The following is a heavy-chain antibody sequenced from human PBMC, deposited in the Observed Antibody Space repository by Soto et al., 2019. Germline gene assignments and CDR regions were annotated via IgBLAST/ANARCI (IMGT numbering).Heavy chain of an antibody. D-gene: IGHD2-8*01. J-gene: IGHJ3*02. CDR2: MNPNSGNT. Sequence: ASVKVSCKASGYTFTSYDINWVRQATGQGLEWMGRMNPNSGNTGYAQKFQGRVTMTRNTSISTAYMELSSLRSEDTAVYYCARGYCTNGVCLTDAFDIWGQGTMVTVSS. CDR1: GYTFTSYD. V-gene: IGHV1-8*01. CDR3: ARGYCTNGVCLTDAFDI.